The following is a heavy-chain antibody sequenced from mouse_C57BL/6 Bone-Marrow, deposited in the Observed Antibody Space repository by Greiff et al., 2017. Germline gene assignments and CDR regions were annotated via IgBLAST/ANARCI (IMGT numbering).Heavy chain of an antibody. CDR1: GFSLTSYA. CDR2: IWPGGGT. J-gene: IGHJ3*01. D-gene: IGHD2-4*01. CDR3: ASHDWAY. Sequence: QVQLQQSGPGLVAPSQSLSITCTVSGFSLTSYAISWVRQPPGKGLEWLGVIWPGGGTNYNSALKSRLSISKDNSRSQVFLKMNSLHTDDTARYYCASHDWAYWGQGTLVTVSA. V-gene: IGHV2-9-1*01.